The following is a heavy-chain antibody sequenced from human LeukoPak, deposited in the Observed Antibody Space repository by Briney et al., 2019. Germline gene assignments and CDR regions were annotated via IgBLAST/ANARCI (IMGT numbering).Heavy chain of an antibody. CDR2: IYYNGNT. J-gene: IGHJ4*02. Sequence: KPSGTPSLTRNVFGGPLSSLHWSLIRQAPREGLGLNGYIYYNGNTNYNPSLKSRVTISIDTSKNEFSLNLSSVTAADTAVYYCAKSGVWYGEYYFDYWGQGTLVTVSS. D-gene: IGHD3-10*01. CDR3: AKSGVWYGEYYFDY. CDR1: GGPLSSLH. V-gene: IGHV4-59*01.